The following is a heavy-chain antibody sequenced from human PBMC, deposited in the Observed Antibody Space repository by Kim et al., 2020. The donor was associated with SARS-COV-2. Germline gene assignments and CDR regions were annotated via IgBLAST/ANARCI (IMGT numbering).Heavy chain of an antibody. D-gene: IGHD3-10*01. Sequence: SETLSLTCTVYGGSFSGYYWSWIRQPPGKGLEWIGEINQSGNTNQNPSLKSRITISVDTSKSQVSLILRSVIAKDTAMYYCARARYFYGSGKYYKDLFDYWGQGILVTVSS. V-gene: IGHV4-34*01. CDR3: ARARYFYGSGKYYKDLFDY. CDR1: GGSFSGYY. CDR2: INQSGNT. J-gene: IGHJ4*02.